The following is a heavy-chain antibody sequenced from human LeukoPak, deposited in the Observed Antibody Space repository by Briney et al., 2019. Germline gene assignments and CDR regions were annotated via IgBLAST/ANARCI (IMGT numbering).Heavy chain of an antibody. CDR3: AKDTGYYYDSSNYWN. J-gene: IGHJ4*02. D-gene: IGHD3-22*01. V-gene: IGHV3-9*01. Sequence: GGSLRLSCIASGFTLSSYEMSWIRQAPGKGLEWVSGISWNSGSIGYADSVKGRFTISRDNAKNSLYLQMNSLRAEDTALYYCAKDTGYYYDSSNYWNWGQGTLVTVSS. CDR2: ISWNSGSI. CDR1: GFTLSSYE.